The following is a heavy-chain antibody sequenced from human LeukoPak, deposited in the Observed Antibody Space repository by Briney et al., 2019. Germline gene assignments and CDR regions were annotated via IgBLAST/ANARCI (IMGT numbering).Heavy chain of an antibody. J-gene: IGHJ4*02. CDR3: ARLGGYSXXYDSSGYRLGELDY. D-gene: IGHD3-22*01. CDR2: IYYIGXX. CDR1: GXXITXYY. Sequence: SETLSLTCTVXGXXITXYYXXXXXXXXXXXLDWLGYIYYIGXXNYNPSLKSRVXISVDTSKNQFSXKLSSVTAADTAVYYCARLGGYSXXYDSSGYRLGELDYWGQGTLVTVSS. V-gene: IGHV4-59*01.